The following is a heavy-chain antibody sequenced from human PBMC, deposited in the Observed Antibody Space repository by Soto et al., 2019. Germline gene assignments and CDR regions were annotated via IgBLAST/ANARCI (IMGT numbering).Heavy chain of an antibody. D-gene: IGHD5-18*01. CDR1: GYSFTSYW. J-gene: IGHJ4*02. V-gene: IGHV5-51*01. Sequence: PGESLKISCKGSGYSFTSYWIGWVRQMPGKGLEWMGIIYPGDSDTRYSPSFQGQVTISADKSISTAYLQWSSLKASDTAMYYCARQARSYGYLYYFDYWGQGTLVTVSS. CDR2: IYPGDSDT. CDR3: ARQARSYGYLYYFDY.